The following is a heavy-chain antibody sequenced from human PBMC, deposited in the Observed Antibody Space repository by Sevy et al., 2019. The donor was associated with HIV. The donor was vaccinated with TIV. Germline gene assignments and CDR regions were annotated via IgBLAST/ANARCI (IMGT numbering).Heavy chain of an antibody. Sequence: GGSLRLSCADSGFTFSSYTMNWVRQAPGKGLEWVSSISSTGNYIYYADSLKGRFSISRDNAKNSLCLQMNSLRAEDTAGYYCARGSHDYGDYDRDVGFNYWGQGTLFTVS. CDR1: GFTFSSYT. V-gene: IGHV3-21*01. J-gene: IGHJ4*02. CDR3: ARGSHDYGDYDRDVGFNY. CDR2: ISSTGNYI. D-gene: IGHD4-17*01.